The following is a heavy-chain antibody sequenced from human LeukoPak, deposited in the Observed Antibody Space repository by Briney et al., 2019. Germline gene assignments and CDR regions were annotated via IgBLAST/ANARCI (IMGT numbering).Heavy chain of an antibody. CDR1: SGSISNYY. CDR3: ARAYSSAYYYYYMDV. D-gene: IGHD6-25*01. Sequence: SETLSLTCTVSSGSISNYYWSWIRQPPGKGLEWIGSIYYSGSTYYNPSLKSRVTISVDTSKNQFSLKLSSVTAADTAVYYCARAYSSAYYYYYMDVWGKGTTVTVSS. J-gene: IGHJ6*03. V-gene: IGHV4-39*01. CDR2: IYYSGST.